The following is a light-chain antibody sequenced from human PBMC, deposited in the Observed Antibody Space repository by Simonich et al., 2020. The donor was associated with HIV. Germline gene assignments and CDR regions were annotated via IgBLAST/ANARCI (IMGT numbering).Light chain of an antibody. V-gene: IGLV2-23*01. CDR2: EGT. Sequence: QSALTQPASVSGSPGQSITISFTGTSSVVGSYNLVSWYQHHSCKAPKLLFYEGTTRPSGVSNRFSGSKSGNTASMTSSGLQAEDESDYYCCSYAGSNTVVFGGGTKLTVL. CDR1: SSVVGSYNL. CDR3: CSYAGSNTVV. J-gene: IGLJ2*01.